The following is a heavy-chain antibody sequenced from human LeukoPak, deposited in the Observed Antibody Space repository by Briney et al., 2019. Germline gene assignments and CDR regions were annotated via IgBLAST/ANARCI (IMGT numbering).Heavy chain of an antibody. V-gene: IGHV1-46*01. CDR3: ARDNSYDYVWGSYRYPDY. J-gene: IGHJ4*02. Sequence: ASVEVSCKASGYTFTSYYMHWVRQAPGQGLEWMGIINPSGGSTSYAQKFQGRVTMTRDTSTSTVYMELSSLRSEDTAVYYCARDNSYDYVWGSYRYPDYWGQGTLVTVSS. D-gene: IGHD3-16*02. CDR2: INPSGGST. CDR1: GYTFTSYY.